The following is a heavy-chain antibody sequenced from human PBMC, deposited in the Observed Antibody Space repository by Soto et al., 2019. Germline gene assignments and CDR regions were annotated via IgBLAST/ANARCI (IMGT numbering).Heavy chain of an antibody. D-gene: IGHD1-26*01. CDR1: GYTFTDYF. Sequence: ASVKVSCKASGYTFTDYFIHWVRQAPGQGLEWMGWINPYSADTNYAQKFQGRVTMTRDTSIDTAFMQLSWLRSDDTAVYYCARAPVGGSSNLDYWGQGAPVTVSS. CDR2: INPYSADT. V-gene: IGHV1-2*02. J-gene: IGHJ4*02. CDR3: ARAPVGGSSNLDY.